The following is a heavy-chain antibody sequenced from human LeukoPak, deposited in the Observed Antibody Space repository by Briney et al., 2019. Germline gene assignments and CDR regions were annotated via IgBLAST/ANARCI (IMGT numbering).Heavy chain of an antibody. CDR1: GFTISSYA. D-gene: IGHD3-10*01. J-gene: IGHJ4*02. Sequence: GGSLRLSCAASGFTISSYAMSWVRQAPGKGLEWFSAISGSGGSRYYADSVKGRFTSSRDNSKNTLYLQMNSLRAEDTAVYYCAKVRAMVRGVPYFDYWGQGTLVTVSS. CDR3: AKVRAMVRGVPYFDY. V-gene: IGHV3-23*01. CDR2: ISGSGGSR.